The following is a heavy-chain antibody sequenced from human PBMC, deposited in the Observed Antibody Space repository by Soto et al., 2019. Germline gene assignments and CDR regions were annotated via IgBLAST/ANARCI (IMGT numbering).Heavy chain of an antibody. J-gene: IGHJ6*03. CDR2: ISSSGSTI. V-gene: IGHV3-11*01. Sequence: PGGSLRLSCAAAGFTFSDYYMGWIRQAPGKGLEWVSYISSSGSTIYYADSVKGRFTISRDNAKNSLYLQMNSLRAEDTAVYYCARVYDFWSGSYYYMDVWGKGTTVTVS. CDR3: ARVYDFWSGSYYYMDV. D-gene: IGHD3-3*01. CDR1: GFTFSDYY.